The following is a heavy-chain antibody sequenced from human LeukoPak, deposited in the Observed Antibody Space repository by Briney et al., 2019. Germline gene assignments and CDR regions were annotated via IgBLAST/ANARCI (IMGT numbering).Heavy chain of an antibody. CDR2: INRSGST. D-gene: IGHD2-21*02. Sequence: TSETLSLTCAVYGGSLSYYYWSWIRQSPEKGLEWIGEINRSGSTNYNPSLKSRVSISVDTSKNQFSLKLSSVTAADTAIYYCARGGFYCGDDCYVDYWGREPWSPSPQ. CDR1: GGSLSYYY. J-gene: IGHJ4*02. V-gene: IGHV4-34*01. CDR3: ARGGFYCGDDCYVDY.